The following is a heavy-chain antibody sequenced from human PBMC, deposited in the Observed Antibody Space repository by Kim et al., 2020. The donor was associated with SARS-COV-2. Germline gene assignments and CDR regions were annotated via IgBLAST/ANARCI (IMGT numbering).Heavy chain of an antibody. CDR2: ITINN. Sequence: ASVKVSCKASGYTFAHYGITWVRQAPGQGLEWMGWITINNEKLQDRVTMTTDTATGTAYMELRSLRSDDTAVYYCARSSRDGSLVDHWGQGTLVSVSS. D-gene: IGHD3-10*01. CDR1: GYTFAHYG. CDR3: ARSSRDGSLVDH. V-gene: IGHV1-18*01. J-gene: IGHJ4*02.